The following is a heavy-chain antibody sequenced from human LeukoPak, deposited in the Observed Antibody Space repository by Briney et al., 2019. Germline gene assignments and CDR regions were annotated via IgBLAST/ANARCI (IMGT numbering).Heavy chain of an antibody. CDR2: IKQDGSEK. CDR1: GFTFSSYW. Sequence: GGSLRLSCAASGFTFSSYWMSWVRQAPGKGLEWVANIKQDGSEKYYVDSVKGRFTISRDNAKNSLYLQLDSLRAEDTAVYYCARISLGRAYFDYWGQGTLVTVSS. D-gene: IGHD1-26*01. J-gene: IGHJ4*02. V-gene: IGHV3-7*01. CDR3: ARISLGRAYFDY.